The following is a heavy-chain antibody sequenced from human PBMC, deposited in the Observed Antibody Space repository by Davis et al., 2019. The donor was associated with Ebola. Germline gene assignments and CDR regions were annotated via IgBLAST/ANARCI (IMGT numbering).Heavy chain of an antibody. Sequence: GESLKISCKASGYNFATHWIGWVRQRPGKGLEYMGIIYPGDSQSRYSPSFEGQVTISVDKSINTAYLQWDSLKASDSAMFFCARSSLNVHDAFGDWGQGTMVFVSS. CDR2: IYPGDSQS. D-gene: IGHD2-8*01. J-gene: IGHJ3*01. CDR3: ARSSLNVHDAFGD. V-gene: IGHV5-51*01. CDR1: GYNFATHW.